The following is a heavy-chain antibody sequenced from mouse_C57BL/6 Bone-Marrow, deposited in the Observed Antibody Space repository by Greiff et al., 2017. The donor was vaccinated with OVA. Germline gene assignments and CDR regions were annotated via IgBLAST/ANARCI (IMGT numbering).Heavy chain of an antibody. V-gene: IGHV5-4*01. CDR1: GFTFSSYA. D-gene: IGHD2-4*01. Sequence: EVQRVESGGGLVKPGGSLKLSCAASGFTFSSYAMSWVRQTPEKRLEWVATISDGGSYTYYPDNVKGRFTISRDNAKNNLYLQMSHLKSEDTAMYYCARDYDYDWFAYWGQGTLVTVSA. J-gene: IGHJ3*01. CDR3: ARDYDYDWFAY. CDR2: ISDGGSYT.